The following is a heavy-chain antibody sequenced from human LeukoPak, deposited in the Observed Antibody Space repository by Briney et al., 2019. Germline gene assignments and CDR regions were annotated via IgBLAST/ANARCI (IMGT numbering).Heavy chain of an antibody. CDR1: GFTFSSYA. Sequence: GGSLRLSCAASGFTFSSYAMSWVRQAPGKGLEWVSAISGSGGSTYYADSVKGRFTISRDNSKNTLYLQMNSLRAEDTAVYYCARGGYSYGYVDYWGQGTLVTVSS. J-gene: IGHJ4*02. D-gene: IGHD5-18*01. CDR2: ISGSGGST. CDR3: ARGGYSYGYVDY. V-gene: IGHV3-23*01.